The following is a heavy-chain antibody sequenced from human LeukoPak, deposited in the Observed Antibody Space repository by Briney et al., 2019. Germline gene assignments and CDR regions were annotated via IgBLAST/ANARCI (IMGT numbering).Heavy chain of an antibody. V-gene: IGHV1-46*01. D-gene: IGHD3-3*01. CDR1: GYTFTSYY. J-gene: IGHJ5*02. CDR2: INPSGGST. Sequence: ASVKVSCKASGYTFTSYYMHWVRQAPGQGLEWMGIINPSGGSTNYAQKFQGRVTMTRDTSTSTVYMELSSLRSEDTAVYYCARGPPHTNYDFWFSWGELLSAPNWFDPWGQGTLVTVSS. CDR3: ARGPPHTNYDFWFSWGELLSAPNWFDP.